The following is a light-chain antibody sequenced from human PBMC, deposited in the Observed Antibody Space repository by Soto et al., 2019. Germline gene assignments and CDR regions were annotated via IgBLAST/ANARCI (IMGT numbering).Light chain of an antibody. Sequence: QSALTQSPSASGTPGQRVTISCSGSSSNIGSNTVNWYQQLPGTAPKLLIYSNDQRPSGVPDRFSASKSGTSASLAISGLQSEDEADYYCAAWDDSLNGYVFGTGTKV. V-gene: IGLV1-44*01. CDR1: SSNIGSNT. CDR3: AAWDDSLNGYV. CDR2: SND. J-gene: IGLJ1*01.